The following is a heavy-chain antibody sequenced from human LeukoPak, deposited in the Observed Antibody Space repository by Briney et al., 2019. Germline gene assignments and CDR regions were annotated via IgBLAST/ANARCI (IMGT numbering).Heavy chain of an antibody. J-gene: IGHJ6*02. V-gene: IGHV1-8*01. D-gene: IGHD2-15*01. CDR1: GYTFTSYD. CDR2: TNPNSGNT. Sequence: ASVKVSCKASGYTFTSYDINWVRQATGQGLEWMGWTNPNSGNTGYAQKFQGRVTMTRNTSISTAYMELSSLRSEDTAVYYCARMGDSYCSGGSCHYYYYGMDVWGQGTTVTVSS. CDR3: ARMGDSYCSGGSCHYYYYGMDV.